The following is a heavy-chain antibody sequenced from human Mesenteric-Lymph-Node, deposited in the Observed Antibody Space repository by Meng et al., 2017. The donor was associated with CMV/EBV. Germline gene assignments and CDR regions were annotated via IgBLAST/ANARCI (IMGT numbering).Heavy chain of an antibody. J-gene: IGHJ6*02. CDR2: INPNSGGT. Sequence: ASVKVSCKASGYTFTGYYMHWVRQAPGQGLEWMGWINPNSGGTNYAQKFQGRVTMTRDTSISTAYMELSRLRSDDTAVYYCARSPNDLDSSSLHYYYGMDVWGQGTTVTSP. CDR3: ARSPNDLDSSSLHYYYGMDV. CDR1: GYTFTGYY. D-gene: IGHD6-6*01. V-gene: IGHV1-2*02.